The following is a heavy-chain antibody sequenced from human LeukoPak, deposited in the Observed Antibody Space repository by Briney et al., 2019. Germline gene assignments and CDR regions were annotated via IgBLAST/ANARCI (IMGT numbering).Heavy chain of an antibody. J-gene: IGHJ2*01. CDR3: ARGYYAHHWYFDL. CDR2: INHSGST. V-gene: IGHV4-34*01. D-gene: IGHD3-3*01. Sequence: ASETLSLTCAVYGGSFSGYYWSWIRQPPGKGLEWMGEINHSGSTNYNPSLKSRVTISVDTSKNQFSLKLSSVTAADTAVYYCARGYYAHHWYFDLWGRGTLVTVSS. CDR1: GGSFSGYY.